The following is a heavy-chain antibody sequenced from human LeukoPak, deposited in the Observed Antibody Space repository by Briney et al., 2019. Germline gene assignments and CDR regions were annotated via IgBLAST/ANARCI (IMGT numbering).Heavy chain of an antibody. Sequence: GGSLRLSCAASGFTFISYSMNWVRQAPGKGLEWVSSISSTSSYIYYADSVKGRFTVSRDNSKNTLYLQMNSLRVEDTAVYYCARVGGSFNWFDPWGQGTLVTVSS. CDR3: ARVGGSFNWFDP. CDR2: ISSTSSYI. CDR1: GFTFISYS. D-gene: IGHD1-26*01. J-gene: IGHJ5*02. V-gene: IGHV3-21*04.